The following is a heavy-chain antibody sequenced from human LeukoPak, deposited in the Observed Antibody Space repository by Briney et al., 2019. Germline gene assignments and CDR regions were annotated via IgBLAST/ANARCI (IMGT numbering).Heavy chain of an antibody. J-gene: IGHJ4*02. CDR2: ISYDGSNK. V-gene: IGHV3-30*18. Sequence: GGSLRLSCAASGFTFSSYGMHWVRQAPGKGLEWVAVISYDGSNKYYADSVKGRFTISRHNSKNTLYLQMNSLRAEDTAVYYCAKIFIEDSPFDYWGQGTLVTVSS. D-gene: IGHD5-18*01. CDR3: AKIFIEDSPFDY. CDR1: GFTFSSYG.